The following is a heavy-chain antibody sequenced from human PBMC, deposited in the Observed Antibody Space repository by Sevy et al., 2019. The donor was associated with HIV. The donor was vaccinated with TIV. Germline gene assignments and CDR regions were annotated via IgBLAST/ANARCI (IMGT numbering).Heavy chain of an antibody. V-gene: IGHV4-59*01. J-gene: IGHJ6*02. CDR2: IYYSGST. Sequence: SETLSLTCTVSGGSISSYYWSWIRQSPGKGLEWIGYIYYSGSTNYNPSLKSRVTISVDTSKNQFSLKLSSVTAADTAVYYCARGMGYDFWSGYSLYYGMDVWGQGTTVTVSS. D-gene: IGHD3-3*01. CDR3: ARGMGYDFWSGYSLYYGMDV. CDR1: GGSISSYY.